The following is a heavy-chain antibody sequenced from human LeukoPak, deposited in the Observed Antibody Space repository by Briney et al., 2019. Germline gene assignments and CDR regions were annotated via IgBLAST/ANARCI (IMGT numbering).Heavy chain of an antibody. CDR1: GFTFSSCS. J-gene: IGHJ4*02. CDR2: ISSSSSYI. V-gene: IGHV3-21*01. CDR3: ARDRGGYGPSTFDY. Sequence: GGSLRLSCAASGFTFSSCSMNWVRQAPGKGLEWVSSISSSSSYIYYADSVKGRFTISRDNAKNSLYLQMNSLRAEDTAVYYCARDRGGYGPSTFDYWGQGTLVTVSS. D-gene: IGHD1-1*01.